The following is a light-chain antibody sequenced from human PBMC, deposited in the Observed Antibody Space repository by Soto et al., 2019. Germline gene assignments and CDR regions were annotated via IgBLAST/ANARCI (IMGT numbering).Light chain of an antibody. Sequence: DLQMSQSPPSLSASVGGRVTITCRASQSISNYLNWYQQSPGKAPKLLIYAASSLYSGVPSRLSGSGSGTDLTLTISSLQHADFVTYFCQQSYSSPWTFGQGTRV. CDR1: QSISNY. CDR3: QQSYSSPWT. CDR2: AAS. V-gene: IGKV1-39*01. J-gene: IGKJ1*01.